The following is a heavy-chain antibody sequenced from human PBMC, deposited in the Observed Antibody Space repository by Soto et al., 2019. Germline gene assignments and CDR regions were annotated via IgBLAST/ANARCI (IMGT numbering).Heavy chain of an antibody. CDR3: AEWELLGY. V-gene: IGHV3-30-3*01. J-gene: IGHJ4*02. D-gene: IGHD1-26*01. CDR1: GFTFSSYA. Sequence: PGGSLRLSCAASGFTFSSYAMHWVRQAPGKGLEWVAVISYDGSNKYYADSVKGRFTISRDNSKNTLYLQMNSLRAEDTAVYYCAEWELLGYWGQGTLVTVSS. CDR2: ISYDGSNK.